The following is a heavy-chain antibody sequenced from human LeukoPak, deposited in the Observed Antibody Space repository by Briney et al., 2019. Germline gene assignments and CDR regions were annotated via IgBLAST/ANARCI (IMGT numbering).Heavy chain of an antibody. CDR2: ISERGGST. CDR1: GISLSNHA. CDR3: AKRGIVIRGILVIGYHQEAYHYDY. V-gene: IGHV3-23*01. J-gene: IGHJ4*02. D-gene: IGHD3-10*01. Sequence: GGSLRLSCVVSGISLSNHAMTWVRQAPGKGLEWVSYISERGGSTTYADSVKGRFTISRDTSLNTLYLQMTSLRAEDTAVYFCAKRGIVIRGILVIGYHQEAYHYDYWGQGVLVTVSS.